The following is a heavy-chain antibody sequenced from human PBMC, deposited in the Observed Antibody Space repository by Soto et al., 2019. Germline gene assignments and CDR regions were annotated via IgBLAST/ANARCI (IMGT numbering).Heavy chain of an antibody. CDR2: ISSSSSYT. CDR3: ARDGYNWNDYYGMDV. CDR1: GFTFSDYY. J-gene: IGHJ6*02. Sequence: LRLSCAASGFTFSDYYMSWIRQAPGKGLEWVSYISSSSSYTNYADSVKGRFTISRDNAKNSLYLQMNSLRAEDTAVYYCARDGYNWNDYYGMDVWGQGTTVTVSS. D-gene: IGHD1-1*01. V-gene: IGHV3-11*06.